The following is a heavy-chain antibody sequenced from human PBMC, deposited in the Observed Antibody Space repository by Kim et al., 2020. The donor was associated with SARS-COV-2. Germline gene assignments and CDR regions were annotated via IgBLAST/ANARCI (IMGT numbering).Heavy chain of an antibody. D-gene: IGHD4-4*01. Sequence: ASVKVSCKASGYTFTSYYLHWVRQAPGQGLEWMGIINPGAGSTTYAQKFQGRVTMTRDTSTSTVYMDLSSLRSEDTAVYYCARDSRVTTTRPAFDYWGQGTLVTVSS. CDR3: ARDSRVTTTRPAFDY. CDR2: INPGAGST. CDR1: GYTFTSYY. V-gene: IGHV1-46*01. J-gene: IGHJ4*02.